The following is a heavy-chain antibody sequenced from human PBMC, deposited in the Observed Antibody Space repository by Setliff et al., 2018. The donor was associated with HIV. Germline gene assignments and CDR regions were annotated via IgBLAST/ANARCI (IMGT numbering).Heavy chain of an antibody. J-gene: IGHJ6*03. D-gene: IGHD3-9*01. CDR1: GYSFPSHW. CDR3: TRHPLRPGIAGYFYFVDV. Sequence: PGESLKISCKGSGYSFPSHWIGWVRQMPGKGLEWMGIIYPGDSDTRYSPSFQGQVTISADKSFSTADLQWSSLKASDTAMYYCTRHPLRPGIAGYFYFVDVWGTGTTVTVSS. V-gene: IGHV5-51*01. CDR2: IYPGDSDT.